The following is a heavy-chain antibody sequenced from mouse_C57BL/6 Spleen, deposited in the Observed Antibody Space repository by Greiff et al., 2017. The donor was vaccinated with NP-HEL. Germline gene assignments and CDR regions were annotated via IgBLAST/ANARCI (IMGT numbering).Heavy chain of an antibody. CDR2: IYPGDGDT. D-gene: IGHD3-2*02. J-gene: IGHJ3*01. CDR3: AEEEEGLRPFAY. CDR1: GYAFSSSW. Sequence: QVQLKQSGPELVKPGASVKISCKASGYAFSSSWMNWVKQRPGKGLEWIGRIYPGDGDTNYNGKFKGKATLTADKSSSTAYMQLSSLTSEDSAVYFCAEEEEGLRPFAYWGQGTLVTVSA. V-gene: IGHV1-82*01.